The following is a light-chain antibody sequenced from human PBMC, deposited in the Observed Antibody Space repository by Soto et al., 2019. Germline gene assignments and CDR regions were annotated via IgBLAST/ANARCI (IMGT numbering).Light chain of an antibody. CDR1: SSDVGGYDF. V-gene: IGLV2-14*01. J-gene: IGLJ1*01. CDR2: DVN. CDR3: SSYTSSHTRV. Sequence: QSALTQPASVSGSPGQSITISCTGTSSDVGGYDFVSWYQHHPGKAPKLIIYDVNIRPSGLSNRFSCSKSGNTASLTISGLQTEDEADYYCSSYTSSHTRVFGTGTKLTVL.